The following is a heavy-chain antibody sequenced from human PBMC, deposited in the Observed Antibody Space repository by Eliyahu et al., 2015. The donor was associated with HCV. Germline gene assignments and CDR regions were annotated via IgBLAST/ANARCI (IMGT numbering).Heavy chain of an antibody. CDR3: ARGPGGHYGSGSPFDY. CDR1: GGSFSGYY. J-gene: IGHJ4*02. CDR2: INHSGST. Sequence: QVQLQQWGAGLLKPSETLSLTCAVYGGSFSGYYWSWIRQPPGKGLEWIGEINHSGSTNYNPSLKSRVTISVDTSKNQFSLKLSSVTAADTAVYYCARGPGGHYGSGSPFDYWGQGTLVTVSS. V-gene: IGHV4-34*01. D-gene: IGHD3-10*01.